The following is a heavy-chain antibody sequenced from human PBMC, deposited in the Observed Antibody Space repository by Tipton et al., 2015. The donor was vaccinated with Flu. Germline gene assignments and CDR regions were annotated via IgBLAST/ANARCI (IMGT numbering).Heavy chain of an antibody. CDR3: ARFSVRGESDY. CDR1: GGSISSYY. J-gene: IGHJ4*02. CDR2: IYYSGST. D-gene: IGHD3-10*01. V-gene: IGHV4-59*12. Sequence: TLSLTCTVSGGSISSYYWSWIRQPPGKGLEWIGNIYYSGSTNYNPSLKSRVTISVDTSKNQFSLKMSSVTAADTAVYYCARFSVRGESDYWGQGTLVTVSS.